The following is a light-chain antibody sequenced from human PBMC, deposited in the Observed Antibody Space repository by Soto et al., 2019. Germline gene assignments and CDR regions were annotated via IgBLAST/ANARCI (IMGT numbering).Light chain of an antibody. CDR1: QSVRSTY. CDR3: REYGTSPAT. J-gene: IGKJ2*01. CDR2: GAS. Sequence: EIVLTQSPGTLSLSPGERATLSCRASQSVRSTYLAGYQQKPGQAPRLLIYGASSRATGIPDRFSGSGSGTVFTLTITRLEPAEFAAFFCREYGTSPATFGEGTKLDIQ. V-gene: IGKV3-20*01.